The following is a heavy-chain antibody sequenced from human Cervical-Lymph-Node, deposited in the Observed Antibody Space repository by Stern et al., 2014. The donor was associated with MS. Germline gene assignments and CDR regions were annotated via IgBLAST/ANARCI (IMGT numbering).Heavy chain of an antibody. CDR2: SFPLSGTP. J-gene: IGHJ6*02. V-gene: IGHV1-69*01. D-gene: IGHD3-16*01. Sequence: QVQLVVSGAEVKKPGSSVKVSCKASGGIFSSYVLSWLRQAPGQGLEWMGGSFPLSGTPAYAQKFQGRVSFTADESTTTAYMELSRLRSEDTAVYFCARDLGYHYGMDVWGQGTTVTVSS. CDR3: ARDLGYHYGMDV. CDR1: GGIFSSYV.